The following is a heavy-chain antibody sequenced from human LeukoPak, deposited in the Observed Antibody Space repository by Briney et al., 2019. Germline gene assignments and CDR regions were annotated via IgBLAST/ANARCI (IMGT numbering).Heavy chain of an antibody. J-gene: IGHJ6*03. CDR1: GSSMSSDYY. D-gene: IGHD4-11*01. CDR2: IYYSGST. V-gene: IGHV4-38-2*02. Sequence: SETLSLTCTVAGSSMSSDYYWGWIRQPPGKGLEWIGSIYYSGSTYYNPSLKSRVTISVDTSKNQFSLKLSSVTAADTAVYYCARDHGPTVATSPFYSYYMDVWGKGTTVTVSS. CDR3: ARDHGPTVATSPFYSYYMDV.